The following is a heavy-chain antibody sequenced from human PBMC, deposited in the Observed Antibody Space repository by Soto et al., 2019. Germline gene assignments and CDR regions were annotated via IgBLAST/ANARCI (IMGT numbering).Heavy chain of an antibody. CDR1: GFTFSSYW. D-gene: IGHD6-13*01. CDR2: IKQDGSEE. CDR3: ARIAASGRGWDV. J-gene: IGHJ6*02. Sequence: EVQLVESGGGLVQPGGSLRLSCVDSGFTFSSYWMSWFRQAPVKGLEWVGNIKQDGSEENYVDSVKGRFTISRDNAKNSMYLQMNRLRVEDTAVYYCARIAASGRGWDVWGQGTTVVVSS. V-gene: IGHV3-7*01.